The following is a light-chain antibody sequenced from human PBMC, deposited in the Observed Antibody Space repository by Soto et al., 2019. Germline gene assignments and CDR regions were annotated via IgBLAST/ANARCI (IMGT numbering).Light chain of an antibody. V-gene: IGLV1-44*01. Sequence: QSVLTQPPSASGTPGQRVTISCSGSYSNIGDNLVNWYQQIPRTAPKLLIYNTDQRPSGVPDRFSGSSSGTSASLAISGLQSDDEADYYCSSWDDSLNGVVFGGGTKLTV. CDR1: YSNIGDNL. J-gene: IGLJ2*01. CDR3: SSWDDSLNGVV. CDR2: NTD.